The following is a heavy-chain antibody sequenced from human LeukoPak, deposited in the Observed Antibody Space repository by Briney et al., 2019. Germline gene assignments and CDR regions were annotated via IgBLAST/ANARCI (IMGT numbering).Heavy chain of an antibody. CDR3: ARVWELSYDY. V-gene: IGHV3-53*01. D-gene: IGHD3-16*02. CDR2: IYNDGST. Sequence: GGSLRLSCAASGFSVSTDHMSWVRQAPGKGLEWVSVIYNDGSTYYADTVKGRFTISRKNSKNTVDLLVNSLRAEDTAVYYCARVWELSYDYWGQGTLVTVSS. CDR1: GFSVSTDH. J-gene: IGHJ4*02.